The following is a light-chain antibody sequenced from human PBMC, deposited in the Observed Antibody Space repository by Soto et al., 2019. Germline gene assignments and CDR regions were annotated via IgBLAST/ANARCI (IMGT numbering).Light chain of an antibody. V-gene: IGKV2-28*01. CDR3: LQSTHLPPT. CDR2: LGS. CDR1: QSLLHSNGYNY. J-gene: IGKJ5*01. Sequence: DIVMTQSPLSLPVTPGAPASISCRSSQSLLHSNGYNYLDWYLQKPGQSPQLLIYLGSNRASGVPDRFSGSGSGTDFTLKISRVEAEDVGIYYCLQSTHLPPTFGQGTRLENK.